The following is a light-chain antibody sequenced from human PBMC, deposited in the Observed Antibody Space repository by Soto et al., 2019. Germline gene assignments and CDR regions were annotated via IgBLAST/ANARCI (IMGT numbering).Light chain of an antibody. CDR1: QNVDDS. J-gene: IGKJ5*01. Sequence: DVQMTQSPSTVSASLGDRVTITCRASQNVDDSLAWYQQRPGKAPKLLIYDASILQSGVPSWFSGSGFGTEFTLTINGLQPDDFAVYFCQHFHTKPITFGQGTRLDIK. V-gene: IGKV1-5*01. CDR3: QHFHTKPIT. CDR2: DAS.